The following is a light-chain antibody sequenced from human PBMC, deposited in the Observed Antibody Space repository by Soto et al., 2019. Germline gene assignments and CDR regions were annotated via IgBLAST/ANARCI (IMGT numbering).Light chain of an antibody. CDR2: DAS. V-gene: IGKV3-15*01. CDR1: QSVSIL. CDR3: QQYDNWPRT. J-gene: IGKJ1*01. Sequence: EIVLTPSPATLSLSPGERATLSCGASQSVSILLAWYQQKPGQPPRLLIYDASSRATGIPSRSSGSGSGTEFTLTISSLKSEDFAVYYCQQYDNWPRTFGQGTKVDIK.